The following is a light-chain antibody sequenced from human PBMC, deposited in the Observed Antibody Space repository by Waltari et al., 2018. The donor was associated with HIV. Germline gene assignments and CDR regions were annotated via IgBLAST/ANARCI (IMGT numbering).Light chain of an antibody. J-gene: IGKJ2*01. CDR2: WSS. V-gene: IGKV4-1*01. CDR3: QQYDSTPYT. Sequence: DIVMTQSPDSLAVSLGERATINCKSRQSVLYSSNNKNYLLLHQQKPGQPPKQLIYWSSTRESGVPDRFSGSGSETDFALAISSLQAEDGAVYDCQQYDSTPYTFGQGTKLEIK. CDR1: QSVLYSSNNKNY.